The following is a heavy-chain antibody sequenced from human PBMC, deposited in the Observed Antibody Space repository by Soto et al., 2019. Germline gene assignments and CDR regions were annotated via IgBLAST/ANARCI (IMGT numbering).Heavy chain of an antibody. CDR1: GGTFSSYT. CDR2: IIPILGIA. D-gene: IGHD5-18*01. CDR3: ASPPGYSYGDDAFDI. V-gene: IGHV1-69*02. J-gene: IGHJ3*02. Sequence: QVQLVQSGAEVKKPGSSVKVSCKASGGTFSSYTISWVRQAPGQGLEWMGRIIPILGIANYAQKFQGRVTITADKSTSTAYMELSSLRSEDTAVYYSASPPGYSYGDDAFDIWGQGTMVTVSS.